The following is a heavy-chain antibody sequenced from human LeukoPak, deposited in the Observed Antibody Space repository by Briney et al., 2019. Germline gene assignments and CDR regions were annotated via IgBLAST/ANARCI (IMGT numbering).Heavy chain of an antibody. CDR2: ISGSGGST. CDR1: GFTFSSYA. CDR3: ARVPGDCGGDCYSYYYYYMDV. J-gene: IGHJ6*03. Sequence: GGSLRLSCAASGFTFSSYAMSWVRQAPGKGLEWVSAISGSGGSTYYADSVKGRFTISRDNAKNSLYLQMNSLRAEDTAVYYCARVPGDCGGDCYSYYYYYMDVWDKGTTVTVSS. D-gene: IGHD2-21*01. V-gene: IGHV3-23*01.